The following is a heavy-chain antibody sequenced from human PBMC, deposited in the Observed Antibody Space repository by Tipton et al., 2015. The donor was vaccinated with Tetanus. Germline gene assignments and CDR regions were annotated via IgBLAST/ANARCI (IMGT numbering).Heavy chain of an antibody. CDR3: TRANHEFPKKGPFDS. CDR1: GGSVSSYY. CDR2: ISDRVPT. D-gene: IGHD3-10*01. V-gene: IGHV4-59*02. Sequence: TLSLTCTVSGGSVSSYYWSWIRQPPGKGLEWLAYISDRVPTNSNYFLKSRITISRDTSRNQFSLKLTSVTAADTGVYYCTRANHEFPKKGPFDSWGQGSLVIVS. J-gene: IGHJ4*02.